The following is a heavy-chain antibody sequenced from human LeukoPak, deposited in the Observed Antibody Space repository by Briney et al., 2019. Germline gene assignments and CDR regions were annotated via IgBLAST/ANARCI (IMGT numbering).Heavy chain of an antibody. Sequence: ASVKVSCKASGYTFTGYYMHWVRQAPGQGLEWMGWINPNSGGTNYAQKFQGRVTMTRDTSISTAYMELSRLRSDDTAVYYCAREYGDYADYFQHWGQGTLVTVSS. V-gene: IGHV1-2*02. CDR1: GYTFTGYY. J-gene: IGHJ1*01. CDR2: INPNSGGT. D-gene: IGHD4-17*01. CDR3: AREYGDYADYFQH.